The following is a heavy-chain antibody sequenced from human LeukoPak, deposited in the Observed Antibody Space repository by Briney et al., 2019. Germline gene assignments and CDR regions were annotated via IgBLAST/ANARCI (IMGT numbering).Heavy chain of an antibody. CDR1: GFTFSSFA. CDR3: ARDPGVPGLRYFDL. D-gene: IGHD2-15*01. Sequence: GGSLRLSCAASGFTFSSFAMSWVRQAPGKGLEWVSVIYSGGSTYYADSVKGRFTISRDNSKNTLYLQMNSLRAEDTAMYYCARDPGVPGLRYFDLWGRGTLVTVSS. CDR2: IYSGGST. V-gene: IGHV3-53*01. J-gene: IGHJ2*01.